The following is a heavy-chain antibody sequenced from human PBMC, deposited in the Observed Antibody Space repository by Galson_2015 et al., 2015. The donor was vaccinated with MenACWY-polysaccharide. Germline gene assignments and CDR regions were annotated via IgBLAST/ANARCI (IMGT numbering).Heavy chain of an antibody. CDR1: GFTFSSYA. V-gene: IGHV3-23*01. D-gene: IGHD2-8*01. J-gene: IGHJ6*02. CDR3: AKETSEIVLTNIHYYNYCCMDV. Sequence: SLRLSCAASGFTFSSYAMSWVRQAPGKGLEWVSAISGSGGSTYYADSVKGRFTISRDNSKNTLYLQMNSLRAEDTAVYYCAKETSEIVLTNIHYYNYCCMDVWGQGTTVTVSS. CDR2: ISGSGGST.